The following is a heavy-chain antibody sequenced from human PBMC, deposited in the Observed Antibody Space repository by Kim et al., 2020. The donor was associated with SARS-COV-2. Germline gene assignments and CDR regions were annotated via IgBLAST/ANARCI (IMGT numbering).Heavy chain of an antibody. V-gene: IGHV1-18*01. Sequence: ASVKVSCKASGYTFTSYGISWVRQAPGQGLEWMGWISAYNGNTNYAQKLQGRVTMTTDTSTSTAYMELRSLRSDDTAVYYCARDLRVSIWFGESGGIFDYWGQGTLVTVSS. D-gene: IGHD3-10*01. CDR1: GYTFTSYG. J-gene: IGHJ4*02. CDR2: ISAYNGNT. CDR3: ARDLRVSIWFGESGGIFDY.